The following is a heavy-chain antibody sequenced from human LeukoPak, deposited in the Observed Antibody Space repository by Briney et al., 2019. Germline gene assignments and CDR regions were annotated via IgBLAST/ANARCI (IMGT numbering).Heavy chain of an antibody. Sequence: ASVKVSCKASGGTFSSYAISWVRQAPGQGLEWMGRIIPIPGIANYAQKFQGRVTITADKSTSTAYMELSSLRSEDTAVYYCACTVTTRSSYAFDIWGQGTMVTVSS. CDR2: IIPIPGIA. V-gene: IGHV1-69*04. CDR1: GGTFSSYA. J-gene: IGHJ3*02. D-gene: IGHD4-17*01. CDR3: ACTVTTRSSYAFDI.